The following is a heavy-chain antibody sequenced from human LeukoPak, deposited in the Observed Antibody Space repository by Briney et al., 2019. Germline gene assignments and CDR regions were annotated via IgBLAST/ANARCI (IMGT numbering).Heavy chain of an antibody. CDR1: GASIISSDYH. Sequence: SETLSLTCTVSGASIISSDYHWGWVRQPPGKGLEWIGTISYRGNTDYNPSLRSRVTMSLDASKNQFSLKLSSVSAADTDVYYCVKVRLAGLFVPWGQGTLVTVSS. CDR3: VKVRLAGLFVP. V-gene: IGHV4-39*07. D-gene: IGHD3-3*02. J-gene: IGHJ5*02. CDR2: ISYRGNT.